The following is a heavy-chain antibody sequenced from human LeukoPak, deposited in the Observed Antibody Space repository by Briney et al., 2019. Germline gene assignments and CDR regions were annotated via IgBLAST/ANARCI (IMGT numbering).Heavy chain of an antibody. CDR1: GFVVSDTF. J-gene: IGHJ3*02. V-gene: IGHV3-53*01. D-gene: IGHD6-13*01. Sequence: PGGSLRLSCAASGFVVSDTFMSWFRQAPGKGLEWVSVIYTRGNKFYADSVKGRFTISRDNSENTPYLQMNNLRAEDTAVYYCARPHNSSLDNAFDIWGQGTRVTVSS. CDR3: ARPHNSSLDNAFDI. CDR2: IYTRGNK.